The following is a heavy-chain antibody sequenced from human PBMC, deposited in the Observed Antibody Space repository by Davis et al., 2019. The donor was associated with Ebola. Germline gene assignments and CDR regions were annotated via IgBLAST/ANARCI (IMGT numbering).Heavy chain of an antibody. CDR3: ASMFGLPYYYYGMDL. D-gene: IGHD3/OR15-3a*01. CDR2: IYYSGST. J-gene: IGHJ6*02. V-gene: IGHV4-61*08. CDR1: GGSISSGGYS. Sequence: MPGGSLRLSCTVSGGSISSGGYSWSWIRQPPGKGLEWIGYIYYSGSTYYSPSLKSRVTMSVDTSKNQFSLKLSSVTAADTAIYYCASMFGLPYYYYGMDLWGQGTTVTVSS.